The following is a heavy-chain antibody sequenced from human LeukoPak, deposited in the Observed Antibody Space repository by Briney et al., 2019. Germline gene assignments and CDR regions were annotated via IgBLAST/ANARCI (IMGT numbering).Heavy chain of an antibody. CDR3: ARDGRIQLWTNSGYMDV. D-gene: IGHD5-18*01. CDR1: GFTFSSYG. V-gene: IGHV3-33*01. Sequence: PGRSLRLSCATSGFTFSSYGMPWVRQAPGKGLEWVAVIWYDGSNKYYADSVKGRFTISRDNSKNTLYLQMNSLRAEDTAVYYCARDGRIQLWTNSGYMDVWGKGTTVTVSS. CDR2: IWYDGSNK. J-gene: IGHJ6*03.